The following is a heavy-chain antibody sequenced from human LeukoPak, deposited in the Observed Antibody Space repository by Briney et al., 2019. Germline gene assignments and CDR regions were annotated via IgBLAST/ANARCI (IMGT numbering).Heavy chain of an antibody. D-gene: IGHD3-10*01. CDR3: ARDRPYYYGSGSYYDGFDS. CDR2: IYHSGST. Sequence: SETLSLTCTVSGSPISRYYWSWLRQPPGKGLEWIGYIYHSGSTNYNPPLKSRVTISLDTSKNQFSLKLSSVTAADTAVYYCARDRPYYYGSGSYYDGFDSWGQGTLVTVSS. V-gene: IGHV4-59*01. CDR1: GSPISRYY. J-gene: IGHJ4*02.